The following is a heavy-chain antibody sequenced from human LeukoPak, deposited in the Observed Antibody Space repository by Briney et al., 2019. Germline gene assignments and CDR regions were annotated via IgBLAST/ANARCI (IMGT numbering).Heavy chain of an antibody. V-gene: IGHV4-34*01. CDR1: GGSFSGYY. J-gene: IGHJ6*02. D-gene: IGHD2-2*01. CDR2: INHSGST. CDR3: ASALGSSTSSYGMDV. Sequence: SETLSLTCAVYGGSFSGYYWSWIRQPPGKGLEWIGEINHSGSTNYSPSLKSRVIISVDTSKNQFSLKLSSVTAADTAVYFCASALGSSTSSYGMDVWGQGTTVTVSS.